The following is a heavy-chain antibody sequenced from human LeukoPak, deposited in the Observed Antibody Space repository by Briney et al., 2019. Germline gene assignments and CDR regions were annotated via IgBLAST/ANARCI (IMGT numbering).Heavy chain of an antibody. Sequence: SETLSLTCAVSGGSISSGGYSWSWIRQPPGKGMEFIAYIYYTGNTYFNPSLKSRVTISVDTSKNQFSLKLSSVTAADTAVYYCARANSGSYYGWFDPWGQGTLVTVSS. D-gene: IGHD1-26*01. CDR1: GGSISSGGYS. CDR3: ARANSGSYYGWFDP. CDR2: IYYTGNT. V-gene: IGHV4-30-4*07. J-gene: IGHJ5*02.